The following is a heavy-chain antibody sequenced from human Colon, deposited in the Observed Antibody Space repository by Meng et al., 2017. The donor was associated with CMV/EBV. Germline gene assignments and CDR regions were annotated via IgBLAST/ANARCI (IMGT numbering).Heavy chain of an antibody. CDR2: ISAYNGNT. CDR1: GYTFTSYA. Sequence: CKASGYTFTSYAISWVRQAPGQGLEWMGWISAYNGNTKYAQKFQGRVTMTTDTSTSTAYMELRSLRSDDTAVYYCAGRRYSDHDGGGYWGQGTLVTVSS. V-gene: IGHV1-18*01. CDR3: AGRRYSDHDGGGY. J-gene: IGHJ4*02. D-gene: IGHD5-12*01.